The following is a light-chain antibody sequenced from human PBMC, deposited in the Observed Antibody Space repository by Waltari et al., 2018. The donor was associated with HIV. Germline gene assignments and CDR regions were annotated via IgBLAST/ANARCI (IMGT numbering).Light chain of an antibody. V-gene: IGKV3-11*01. CDR2: DAS. J-gene: IGKJ5*01. CDR3: QQRSNWPPVT. Sequence: EIVMTQSPATLSLSPGERATLSCRASQTVGNSDLAWYQQKPGQAPRLLIYDASTRASGIPARFSGSGSGTDFTLTISSLEPEDVAVYYCQQRSNWPPVTFGQGTRLEI. CDR1: QTVGNSD.